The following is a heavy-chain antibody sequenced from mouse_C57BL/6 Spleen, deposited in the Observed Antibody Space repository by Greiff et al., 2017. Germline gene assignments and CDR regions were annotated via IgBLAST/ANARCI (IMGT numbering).Heavy chain of an antibody. CDR1: GFTFSSYA. Sequence: EVKVIESGGGLVKPGGSLKLSCAASGFTFSSYAMSWVRQTPEKRLEWVATISDGGSYTYYPDNVKGRFTISRDNAKNNLYLQMSHLKSEDTAMYYCARDEDSYFDYWGQGTTLTVSS. J-gene: IGHJ2*01. CDR3: ARDEDSYFDY. CDR2: ISDGGSYT. V-gene: IGHV5-4*01.